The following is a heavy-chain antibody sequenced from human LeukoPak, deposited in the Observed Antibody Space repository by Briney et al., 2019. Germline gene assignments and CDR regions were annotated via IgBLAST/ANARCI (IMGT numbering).Heavy chain of an antibody. D-gene: IGHD6-13*01. V-gene: IGHV3-9*01. CDR1: GFTFDDYA. J-gene: IGHJ3*01. CDR2: ISWNSGSI. Sequence: GRSLRLSCAAAGFTFDDYAMHWVRQAPGKGLEWVSGISWNSGSIGYADSVKGRFTISRDNAKNSLYLQMNSLRAEDTALYYCAKSGYSSSWFFWGQGTMVTVSS. CDR3: AKSGYSSSWFF.